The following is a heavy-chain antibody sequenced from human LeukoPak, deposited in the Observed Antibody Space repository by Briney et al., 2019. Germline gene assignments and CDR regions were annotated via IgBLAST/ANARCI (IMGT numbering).Heavy chain of an antibody. D-gene: IGHD3-22*01. J-gene: IGHJ4*02. CDR3: XXXXXXRNYEESTGYFNY. Sequence: GGSLRLSCTASGFTFGNYWMSWVRQAPGKGLEWVANIKHDGSEKYYADSVKGRFSIFRDNAKTSVYLQLNSLRGEDTAVYFXXXXXXXRNYEESTGYFNYWGQGTLVTVSS. CDR2: IKHDGSEK. V-gene: IGHV3-7*03. CDR1: GFTFGNYW.